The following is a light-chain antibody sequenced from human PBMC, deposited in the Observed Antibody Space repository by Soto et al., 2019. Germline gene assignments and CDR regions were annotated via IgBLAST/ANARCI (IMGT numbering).Light chain of an antibody. CDR3: QQYNNWFS. J-gene: IGKJ2*01. Sequence: EVVMTQSPATLSVSPGERTTLSCRASQSVSSNLAWYQQKPGQAPRLLIYGASTRATGIPAGFSGSWSGTEFTLTISSLQSEDFAVYYCQQYNNWFSFGQGTKLEIK. CDR1: QSVSSN. CDR2: GAS. V-gene: IGKV3-15*01.